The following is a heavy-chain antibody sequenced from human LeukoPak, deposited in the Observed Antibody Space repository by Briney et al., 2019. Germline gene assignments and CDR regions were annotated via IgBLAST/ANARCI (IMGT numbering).Heavy chain of an antibody. CDR1: GFTFSSYW. CDR3: ARAGYYDSSGYYWSWYYFDY. V-gene: IGHV3-7*01. J-gene: IGHJ4*02. D-gene: IGHD3-22*01. Sequence: GESLRLSCAASGFTFSSYWMSWVRQAPGKGLEWVADIKQDGSEKYYVDSVKGRFTTSRDNAKNSLYLQRNSMRAEDTAVYYCARAGYYDSSGYYWSWYYFDYWGQGTLVTVSS. CDR2: IKQDGSEK.